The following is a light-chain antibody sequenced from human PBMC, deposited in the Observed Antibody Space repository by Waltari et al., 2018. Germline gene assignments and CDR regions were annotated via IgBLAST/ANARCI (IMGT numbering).Light chain of an antibody. J-gene: IGLJ2*01. CDR2: VVT. CDR3: SSYTSSRTLI. CDR1: TSDIGYNKF. V-gene: IGLV2-14*01. Sequence: QSALTQPASVSGSPGQSIAISCTGTTSDIGYNKFVSWYQQNPGKPPKLIIYVVTGRPSGVSDRFSGSKPGNTASLTISGLQAEDEADYYCSSYTSSRTLIFGGGTKVTV.